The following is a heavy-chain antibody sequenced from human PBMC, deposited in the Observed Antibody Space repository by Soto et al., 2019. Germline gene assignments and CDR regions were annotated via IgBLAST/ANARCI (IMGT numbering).Heavy chain of an antibody. D-gene: IGHD6-13*01. V-gene: IGHV1-46*03. CDR2: INPSGGST. Sequence: ASVKVSCKASGYTFTSYYMHWVRQAPGQGLEWMGIINPSGGSTSYAQKFQGRVTMTRDTSTSTVYMELSSLRSEDTAVYYCAREKVVYSSSWYRTNNWFDPWGQGTLVTVSS. CDR1: GYTFTSYY. CDR3: AREKVVYSSSWYRTNNWFDP. J-gene: IGHJ5*02.